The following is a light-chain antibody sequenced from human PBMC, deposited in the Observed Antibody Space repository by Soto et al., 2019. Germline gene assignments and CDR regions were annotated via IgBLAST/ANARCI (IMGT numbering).Light chain of an antibody. Sequence: EVALFLSPGTLSLSPGERATLSCSASQSVSSYLAWYQQKPGQAPRLLIYDASNRATGIPARFSGSGSETSFTLTISRLEPEDFALYYCQHYQSGHPITFGQGTRLEIK. CDR2: DAS. J-gene: IGKJ5*01. CDR1: QSVSSY. CDR3: QHYQSGHPIT. V-gene: IGKV3-11*01.